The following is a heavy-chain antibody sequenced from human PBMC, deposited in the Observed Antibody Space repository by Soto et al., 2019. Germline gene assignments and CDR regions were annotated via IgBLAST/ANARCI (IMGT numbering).Heavy chain of an antibody. V-gene: IGHV1-24*01. Sequence: ASVKVSCKVSGYTLTELSMHWVRQAPGKGLEWMGGFDPEDGETIYAQKFQGRVTMTEDTSTDTAYMELSSLRSEDTAVYYCATGGRSSSWTIYYYYYMDVWGKGTTVTVSS. D-gene: IGHD6-13*01. CDR1: GYTLTELS. J-gene: IGHJ6*03. CDR3: ATGGRSSSWTIYYYYYMDV. CDR2: FDPEDGET.